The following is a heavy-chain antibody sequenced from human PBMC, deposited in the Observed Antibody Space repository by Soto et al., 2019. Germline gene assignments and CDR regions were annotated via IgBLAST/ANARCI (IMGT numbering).Heavy chain of an antibody. CDR3: ATNVVETPKGRRGWFDP. V-gene: IGHV4-4*02. CDR1: GVSISGSNW. J-gene: IGHJ5*02. CDR2: VYHRGGA. D-gene: IGHD2-21*02. Sequence: VQLQESGPGLVKPSGTLSLTCNVSGVSISGSNWWSWVRQSPGKGLEWIGEVYHRGGANYNPSFKSRVIISVDKSKNQFSLQLSSVTAADTAIYYCATNVVETPKGRRGWFDPWGQGTLVTVSS.